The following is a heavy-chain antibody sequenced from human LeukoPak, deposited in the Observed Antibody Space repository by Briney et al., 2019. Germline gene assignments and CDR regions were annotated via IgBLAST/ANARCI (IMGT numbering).Heavy chain of an antibody. Sequence: SETLSLTCTVSGDSLSSHYWSWIRQPPGKGLEWIGYIYGSGSTNYDPSLKSRVTISEDTSKNHFSLKLTSVTAADTAVYYCARKVGYYSHDNWGQGTLATVSS. J-gene: IGHJ4*02. CDR3: ARKVGYYSHDN. D-gene: IGHD1-26*01. CDR2: IYGSGST. V-gene: IGHV4-59*08. CDR1: GDSLSSHY.